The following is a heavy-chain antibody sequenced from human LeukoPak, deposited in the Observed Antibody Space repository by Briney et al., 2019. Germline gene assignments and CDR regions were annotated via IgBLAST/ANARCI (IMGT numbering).Heavy chain of an antibody. CDR1: GGSISSYY. CDR2: IYTSGST. D-gene: IGHD3-22*01. J-gene: IGHJ3*02. Sequence: ETLSLTCTVSGGSISSYYWSWIRQPAGKGLEWIGRIYTSGSTNYNPSLKSRVTMSVDTSKNQFSLKLSSVTAADTAVYYCARDMIPPYYYDSSGHNDAFDIWGQGTMVTVSS. CDR3: ARDMIPPYYYDSSGHNDAFDI. V-gene: IGHV4-4*07.